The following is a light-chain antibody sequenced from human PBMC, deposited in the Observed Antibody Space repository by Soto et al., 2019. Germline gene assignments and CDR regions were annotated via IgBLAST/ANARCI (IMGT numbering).Light chain of an antibody. CDR3: RSYAGSRIVV. Sequence: QSALTQPPSASGSPGQSVTISCTGTSSDVGGYNYVSWYQQHPGKAPKLMISEVNKRPSGVPHRFSGSKSGNTASLTASGLQEEDEADYYCRSYAGSRIVVFGGGTKVTVL. V-gene: IGLV2-8*01. CDR2: EVN. J-gene: IGLJ2*01. CDR1: SSDVGGYNY.